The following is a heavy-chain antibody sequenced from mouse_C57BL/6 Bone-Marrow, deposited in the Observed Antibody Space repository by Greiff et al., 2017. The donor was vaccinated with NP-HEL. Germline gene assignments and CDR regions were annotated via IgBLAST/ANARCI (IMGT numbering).Heavy chain of an antibody. Sequence: EVQLVESGEGLVKPGGSLKLSCAASGFTFSSYAMSWVRQTPEKRLEWVAYISSGGDYIYYADTVKGRFTISRDNARNTLYLQMSSLKSEDTAMYYCTREGDYYGSSYWFAYWGQGTLVTVSA. V-gene: IGHV5-9-1*02. D-gene: IGHD1-1*01. J-gene: IGHJ3*01. CDR2: ISSGGDYI. CDR1: GFTFSSYA. CDR3: TREGDYYGSSYWFAY.